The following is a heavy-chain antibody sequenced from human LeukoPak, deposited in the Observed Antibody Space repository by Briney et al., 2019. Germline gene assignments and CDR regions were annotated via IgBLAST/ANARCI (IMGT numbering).Heavy chain of an antibody. V-gene: IGHV4-34*01. D-gene: IGHD6-19*01. CDR1: GGSFSGYY. Sequence: SETLSLTCAVYGGSFSGYYWSGIRQPPGEGGGWRGEINHSGSTNYNPSLKSRVTISVDPSKNQFSLKLSSVTAADTAVYYCARGGLGWYVPVYWGQGTLVTVSS. CDR3: ARGGLGWYVPVY. J-gene: IGHJ4*02. CDR2: INHSGST.